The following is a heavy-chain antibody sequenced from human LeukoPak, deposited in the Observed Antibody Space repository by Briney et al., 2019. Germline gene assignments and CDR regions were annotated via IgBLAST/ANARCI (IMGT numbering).Heavy chain of an antibody. CDR1: GGSISSYY. V-gene: IGHV4-4*09. CDR3: ARLSIAAAGVYYYYYMDV. CDR2: IYTSGST. Sequence: SETLSLTCTVSGGSISSYYWSWVRQPPGKGQEWVGYIYTSGSTTYNPSLKSRVTISVETSKNQFSLKLSSVTAADTAVYYCARLSIAAAGVYYYYYMDVWGKGTTVTVSS. D-gene: IGHD6-13*01. J-gene: IGHJ6*03.